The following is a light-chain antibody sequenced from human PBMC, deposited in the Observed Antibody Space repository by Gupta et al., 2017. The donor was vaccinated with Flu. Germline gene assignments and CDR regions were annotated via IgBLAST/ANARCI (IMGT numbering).Light chain of an antibody. CDR2: GAS. CDR3: QQTYTPPMWT. Sequence: DIQMTQSPSSLSAYVGDRVTITCRASQSISNFLNWYQHKPGKAPNLLIYGASNLRTGVPSRFSGSGSGTDFTLTISSLQPEDCATYYCQQTYTPPMWTFGQGTKVHIK. CDR1: QSISNF. J-gene: IGKJ1*01. V-gene: IGKV1-39*01.